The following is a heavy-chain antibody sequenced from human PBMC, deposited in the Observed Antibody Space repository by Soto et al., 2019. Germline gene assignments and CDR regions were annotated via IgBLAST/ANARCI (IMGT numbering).Heavy chain of an antibody. CDR3: ATEDYGDSMSFDA. D-gene: IGHD4-17*01. Sequence: PGGSLRLSCEVSGLTFSDYYMSWIRQAPGKGLEWISFISTGGNIIYYADSVEGRFTISRDNAQNSLFLQMTDLRADDTAMYYCATEDYGDSMSFDACGQGTPVPVPP. J-gene: IGHJ4*02. CDR1: GLTFSDYY. CDR2: ISTGGNII. V-gene: IGHV3-11*01.